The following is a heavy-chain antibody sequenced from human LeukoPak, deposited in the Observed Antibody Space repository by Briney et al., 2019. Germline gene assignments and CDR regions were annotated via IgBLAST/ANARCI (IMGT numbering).Heavy chain of an antibody. J-gene: IGHJ5*02. V-gene: IGHV4-30-2*01. CDR1: GGSISSGDYY. CDR3: ARAVGYCTTGVCYTMDWFDP. Sequence: PSETLSLTCTVSGGSISSGDYYWSWIRQPPGKGLEWIGYIYHSGSTYYNPSLKSRVTISVDRSKNQFSLKLSSVTAADTAVYYSARAVGYCTTGVCYTMDWFDPWGQGTLVTVSS. D-gene: IGHD2-8*01. CDR2: IYHSGST.